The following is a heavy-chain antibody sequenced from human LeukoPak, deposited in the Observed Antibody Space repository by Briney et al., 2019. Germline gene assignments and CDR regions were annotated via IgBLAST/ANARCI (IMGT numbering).Heavy chain of an antibody. CDR2: IRSRGYGGTI. CDR1: GITFGDYA. D-gene: IGHD6-13*01. V-gene: IGHV3-49*03. Sequence: PGGSLRLSCTASGITFGDYAMSWFRQAPGKGLEWVGFIRSRGYGGTIEYAASVKGRFTISRDDSKSIAYLQMNSLKSEDTAVYYCATSAGTVLSPGIRYWGQGTLVTVSS. J-gene: IGHJ4*02. CDR3: ATSAGTVLSPGIRY.